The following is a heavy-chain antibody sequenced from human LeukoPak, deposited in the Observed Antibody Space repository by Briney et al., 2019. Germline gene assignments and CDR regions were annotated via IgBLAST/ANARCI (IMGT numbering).Heavy chain of an antibody. Sequence: GGSLRLSCAASGFTVSNWAIHWVRQAPGKGLEWVAAISYDGSNKFYADSVKGRFTISRDNSKSSLDLQMNSLRAEDTAVYYCARDSYSSGWYWGQGTLVTVSS. D-gene: IGHD6-19*01. CDR2: ISYDGSNK. CDR3: ARDSYSSGWY. CDR1: GFTVSNWA. J-gene: IGHJ4*02. V-gene: IGHV3-30*04.